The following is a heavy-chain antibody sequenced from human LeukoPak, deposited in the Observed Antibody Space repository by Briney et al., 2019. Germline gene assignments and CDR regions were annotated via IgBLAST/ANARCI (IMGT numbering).Heavy chain of an antibody. Sequence: GGSLRLSCAASGSTFSSYWMSWVRQAPGKGLEWVAFIRYDGSNKYYADSVKGRFTISRDNSKNTLYLQMNSLRAEDTAVYYCARDKLNSELGLPPYDAFDIWGQGTMVTVSS. CDR1: GSTFSSYW. V-gene: IGHV3-30*02. CDR3: ARDKLNSELGLPPYDAFDI. CDR2: IRYDGSNK. J-gene: IGHJ3*02. D-gene: IGHD7-27*01.